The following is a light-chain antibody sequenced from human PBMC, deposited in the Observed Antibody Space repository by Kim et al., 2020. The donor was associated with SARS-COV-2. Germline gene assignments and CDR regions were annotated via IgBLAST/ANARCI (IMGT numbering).Light chain of an antibody. Sequence: SPGERATRSCRASQSVSSSYLAWYQQKPGQAPRLLIYGASSRATGIPDRFSGSGSGTDFTLTISRLEPEDFAVYYCQQYGSSLRAFGQGTKVDIK. CDR2: GAS. J-gene: IGKJ1*01. V-gene: IGKV3-20*01. CDR1: QSVSSSY. CDR3: QQYGSSLRA.